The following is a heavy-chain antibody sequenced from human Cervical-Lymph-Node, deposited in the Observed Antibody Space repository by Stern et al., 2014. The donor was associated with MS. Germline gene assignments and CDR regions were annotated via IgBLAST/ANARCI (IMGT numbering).Heavy chain of an antibody. CDR1: GFSLGTSGMC. CDR3: GRTTSVTTSFDS. Sequence: ESGPALVKPTQTLTLTCTFSGFSLGTSGMCVSWIRQPPGKALEWLALIDWDDDKYYNTSLKTRLTISKDTSRNQVVLTMTNMDPVDTATYFCGRTTSVTTSFDSWGQGTLVTVSS. V-gene: IGHV2-70*01. J-gene: IGHJ4*02. CDR2: IDWDDDK. D-gene: IGHD4-17*01.